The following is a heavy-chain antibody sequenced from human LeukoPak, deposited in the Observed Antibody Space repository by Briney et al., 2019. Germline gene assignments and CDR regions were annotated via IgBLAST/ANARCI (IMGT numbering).Heavy chain of an antibody. Sequence: GGSLRLSCAASGFTFSSYWMSWVRRAPGKGLEWVANIKQDGSEKYYVDSVKGRFTISRDNAKNSLYLQMNSLRAEDTAVYYCARETGIAAAGTFTSTEYYFDYWGQGTLVTVSS. V-gene: IGHV3-7*05. CDR1: GFTFSSYW. D-gene: IGHD6-13*01. CDR3: ARETGIAAAGTFTSTEYYFDY. CDR2: IKQDGSEK. J-gene: IGHJ4*02.